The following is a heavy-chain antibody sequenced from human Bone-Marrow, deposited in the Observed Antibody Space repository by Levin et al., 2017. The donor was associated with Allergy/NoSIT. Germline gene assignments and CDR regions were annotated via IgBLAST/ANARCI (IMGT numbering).Heavy chain of an antibody. Sequence: PGGSLRLSCAASGFTFSSYAMHWVRQTPGKGLDWVGCISYDGSNEYYADSVKGRFTISRDNSKNTLYLQMNSLRPEDTAMYYCEGECISTSCYGSGYDVMDVWGQGTTVTV. D-gene: IGHD2-2*01. V-gene: IGHV3-30*04. CDR2: ISYDGSNE. J-gene: IGHJ6*02. CDR3: EGECISTSCYGSGYDVMDV. CDR1: GFTFSSYA.